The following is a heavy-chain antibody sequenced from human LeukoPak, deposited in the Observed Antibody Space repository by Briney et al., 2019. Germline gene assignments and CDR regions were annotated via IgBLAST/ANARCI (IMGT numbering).Heavy chain of an antibody. CDR1: GYTFTSNY. J-gene: IGHJ5*02. Sequence: GASVKVSCKASGYTFTSNYIHWVRQAPGQGLEWMGGIIPIFGTANYAQKFQGRVTITADESTSTAYMELSSLRSEDTAVYYCAHVLEWLLSAFDPWGQGTLVTVSS. CDR2: IIPIFGTA. D-gene: IGHD3-3*01. V-gene: IGHV1-69*13. CDR3: AHVLEWLLSAFDP.